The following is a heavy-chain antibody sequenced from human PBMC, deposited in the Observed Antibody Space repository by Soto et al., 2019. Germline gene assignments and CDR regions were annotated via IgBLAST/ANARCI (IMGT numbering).Heavy chain of an antibody. V-gene: IGHV1-18*01. CDR1: GYTFTSYG. D-gene: IGHD3-22*01. CDR2: ISAYNGNT. Sequence: QVQLVQSGAEVKKPGASVKVSCKASGYTFTSYGISWVRQAPGQGLEWMGWISAYNGNTNYAQKLQGRVTMTTDTYTSTAYMELRSLRSDDTAVYYCASMKHYYDSSGYLDYWGQGTLVTVSS. J-gene: IGHJ4*02. CDR3: ASMKHYYDSSGYLDY.